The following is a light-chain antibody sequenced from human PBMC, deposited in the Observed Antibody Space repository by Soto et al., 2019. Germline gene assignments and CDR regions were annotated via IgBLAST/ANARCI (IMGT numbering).Light chain of an antibody. J-gene: IGLJ2*01. V-gene: IGLV1-40*01. CDR1: SSNIGAGYD. CDR2: GNS. CDR3: QSYDSSLSGVV. Sequence: QSVLTQPPSVSGAPGQRVTTSCTGSSSNIGAGYDVHWYQQLPGTAPKLLIYGNSNRPSGVPDRFSGSKSGTSASLAITGLQAEDEADYYCQSYDSSLSGVVFGGATKLTVL.